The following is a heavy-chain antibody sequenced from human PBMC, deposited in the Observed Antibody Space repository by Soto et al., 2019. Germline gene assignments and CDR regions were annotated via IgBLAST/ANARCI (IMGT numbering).Heavy chain of an antibody. V-gene: IGHV4-34*01. CDR3: ARGNGKQTIFGVVIKTDAFDI. CDR2: INHSGST. Sequence: TSXTLSLTCAVYGGSFNGYYWSWIRQPPGKGLDWIGEINHSGSTNYNPSLKSRVTISVDTSKNQFSLKLSSVTAADTAVYYCARGNGKQTIFGVVIKTDAFDIWGQGTMVTVSS. D-gene: IGHD3-3*01. CDR1: GGSFNGYY. J-gene: IGHJ3*02.